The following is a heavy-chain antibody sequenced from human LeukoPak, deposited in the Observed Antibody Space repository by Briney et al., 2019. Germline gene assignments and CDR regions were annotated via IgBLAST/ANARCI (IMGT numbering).Heavy chain of an antibody. Sequence: GGSLRLSCAASGFTFSSYGMHWVRQAPGKGLEWVAVIWYDGSNKYYADSVKGRFTISRDNSKNTLYLQMNSLRAEDTAVYYCAREGPAAGGDSNYYYGMDVWGQGTTVTVSS. CDR2: IWYDGSNK. CDR1: GFTFSSYG. J-gene: IGHJ6*02. D-gene: IGHD6-13*01. V-gene: IGHV3-33*08. CDR3: AREGPAAGGDSNYYYGMDV.